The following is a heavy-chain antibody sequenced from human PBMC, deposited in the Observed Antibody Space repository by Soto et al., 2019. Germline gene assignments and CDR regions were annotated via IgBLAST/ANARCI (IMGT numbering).Heavy chain of an antibody. CDR2: INAGNGNT. J-gene: IGHJ5*02. Sequence: ASVKVSCKASGYTFTSYAMHWVRQAPGQRLEWMGWINAGNGNTKYSQKFQGRVTITRDTSASTAYMELSSLRSEDTAVYYCATPYSSSWYGDNWFDPWGQGTLVTVSS. CDR1: GYTFTSYA. V-gene: IGHV1-3*01. CDR3: ATPYSSSWYGDNWFDP. D-gene: IGHD6-13*01.